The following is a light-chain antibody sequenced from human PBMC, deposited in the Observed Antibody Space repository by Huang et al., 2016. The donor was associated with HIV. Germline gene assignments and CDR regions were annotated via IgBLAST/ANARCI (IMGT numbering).Light chain of an antibody. V-gene: IGKV3-11*01. CDR1: HSVSTY. Sequence: ETVLTQSPATLSLSPGERATLSRRAIHSVSTYLAVYQQKPGQAPRLLIYAASIRATDIPARFVGSGSGTDFTLTISSLEPEDFAVYYCQQRSNWPGTFGQGTKLEIK. CDR2: AAS. CDR3: QQRSNWPGT. J-gene: IGKJ2*01.